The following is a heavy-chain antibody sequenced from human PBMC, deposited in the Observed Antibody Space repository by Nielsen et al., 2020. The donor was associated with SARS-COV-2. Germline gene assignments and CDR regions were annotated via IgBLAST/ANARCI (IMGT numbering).Heavy chain of an antibody. CDR3: ARDVYSSSFVAS. Sequence: GESLKISCSASGFTFSSYGMHWVRQAPGKGLEWVAFIRSDESNKYYAESVKGRFTISRDNSKNTLYLQMNSLRAEDTAVYYCARDVYSSSFVASWGQGTLVTVSS. CDR2: IRSDESNK. D-gene: IGHD6-13*01. CDR1: GFTFSSYG. J-gene: IGHJ4*02. V-gene: IGHV3-30*02.